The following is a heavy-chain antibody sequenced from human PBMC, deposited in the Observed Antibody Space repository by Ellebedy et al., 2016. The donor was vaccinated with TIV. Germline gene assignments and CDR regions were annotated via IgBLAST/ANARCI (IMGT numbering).Heavy chain of an antibody. Sequence: GESLKISXAASGFTFSNYAMSWVRQAPGKRLEWVSSTSGSGATSHYGDSVKGRFTISRDNSKGTLYLQMNSLRAEDTATYYCARGGESYWVPKGDYWGQGTLVTVSS. V-gene: IGHV3-23*01. CDR1: GFTFSNYA. D-gene: IGHD2-21*01. J-gene: IGHJ4*02. CDR2: TSGSGATS. CDR3: ARGGESYWVPKGDY.